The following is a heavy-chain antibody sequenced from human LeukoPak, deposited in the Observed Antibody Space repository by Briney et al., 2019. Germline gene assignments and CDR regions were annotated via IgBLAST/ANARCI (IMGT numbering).Heavy chain of an antibody. J-gene: IGHJ4*02. Sequence: PSETLSLTCTVSGGSISTYYWGWVRQPPGKGLEWIGSIDHGGGLHRIPSLQSRLTISRDTSNNHFSLSLSSVTAADTAVYYCVRDTGNWNIDYWGRGILVTVSS. CDR3: VRDTGNWNIDY. V-gene: IGHV4-59*12. D-gene: IGHD1/OR15-1a*01. CDR1: GGSISTYY. CDR2: IDHGGGL.